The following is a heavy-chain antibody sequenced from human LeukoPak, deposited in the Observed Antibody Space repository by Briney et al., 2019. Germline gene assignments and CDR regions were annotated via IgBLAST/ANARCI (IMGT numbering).Heavy chain of an antibody. CDR3: ARYIVSYPHDAFDI. Sequence: SETLSLTCGVYGGSFRDYYCSWIRQPPGKGLEWIGETNHSGSTNYNPSLKSRVTISVDTSKKQFSLKLSSVTAADTAFYYCARYIVSYPHDAFDIWGQGTMVTVSS. J-gene: IGHJ3*02. V-gene: IGHV4-34*01. CDR2: TNHSGST. CDR1: GGSFRDYY. D-gene: IGHD1-26*01.